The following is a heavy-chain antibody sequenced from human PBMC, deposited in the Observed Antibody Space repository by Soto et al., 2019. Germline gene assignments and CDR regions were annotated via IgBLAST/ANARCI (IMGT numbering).Heavy chain of an antibody. CDR3: VRLTVTPRTFYSYIDV. CDR2: KNHIGTS. Sequence: QVQLHQRGAGLLKPSDALSLTCDVYNGSLSGYYWTWIRQSPGKGLEWIGEKNHIGTSNYNPSLQSRVTVSVDTSKKFFSLTLRSVTAADTAVYYCVRLTVTPRTFYSYIDVWGAGTSVTVSS. D-gene: IGHD4-17*01. J-gene: IGHJ6*03. CDR1: NGSLSGYY. V-gene: IGHV4-34*01.